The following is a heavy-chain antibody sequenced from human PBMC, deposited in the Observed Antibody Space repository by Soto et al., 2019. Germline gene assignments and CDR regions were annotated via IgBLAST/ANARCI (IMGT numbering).Heavy chain of an antibody. J-gene: IGHJ4*02. CDR3: ARGASGNYR. CDR1: GFTVSSNY. CDR2: IYSGGTT. Sequence: EVQLVESGGGLVQPGGSLRLSCAASGFTVSSNYMTWVRQAPGKGLEWVSNIYSGGTTSYADCVKSRFTISSDNSKNTPFLQINSLRDDDAVVYYCARGASGNYRWGQGTLVTVSS. D-gene: IGHD3-10*01. V-gene: IGHV3-66*01.